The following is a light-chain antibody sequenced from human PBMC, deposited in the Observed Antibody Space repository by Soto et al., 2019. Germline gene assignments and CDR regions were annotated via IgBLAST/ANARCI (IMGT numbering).Light chain of an antibody. CDR1: QYVSSNY. Sequence: DIVLTQSPGTLSLSLGERATLSCRASQYVSSNYLAWYQQKLGRAPRLLIYGASSRAAGIPDRFSGSGSGTDFALTISRLEPEDFAVYYCQKYGSQSWTFGQGTKVDI. J-gene: IGKJ1*01. CDR3: QKYGSQSWT. V-gene: IGKV3-20*01. CDR2: GAS.